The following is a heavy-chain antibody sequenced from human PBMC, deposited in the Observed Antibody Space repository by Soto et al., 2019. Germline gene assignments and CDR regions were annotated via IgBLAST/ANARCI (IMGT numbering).Heavy chain of an antibody. CDR2: IYYSGST. CDR3: ARYVDWPGGFDI. V-gene: IGHV4-59*01. D-gene: IGHD3-9*01. CDR1: GGSISSYY. Sequence: SETLSLTCTVSGGSISSYYWSWIRQPPGKGLEWIGYIYYSGSTNYNPSLKSRVTISVDTSKNQFSLKLSSVTAADTPIYYCARYVDWPGGFDIWGQGTLATVSS. J-gene: IGHJ3*02.